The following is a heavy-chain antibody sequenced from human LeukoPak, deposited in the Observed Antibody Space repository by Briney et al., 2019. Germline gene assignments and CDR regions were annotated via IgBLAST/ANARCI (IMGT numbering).Heavy chain of an antibody. D-gene: IGHD6-19*01. V-gene: IGHV3-30*18. J-gene: IGHJ4*02. Sequence: GGSLRLSCAASGFSFKDYNMHWVRQAPGKGLEWVAVITYDGSNKYYTDSVKGRFTISRDNSKTTLYLQTNSLRAEDTAVYYCAKVRWDNSGWYYLDSWGQGTLVTVPS. CDR2: ITYDGSNK. CDR3: AKVRWDNSGWYYLDS. CDR1: GFSFKDYN.